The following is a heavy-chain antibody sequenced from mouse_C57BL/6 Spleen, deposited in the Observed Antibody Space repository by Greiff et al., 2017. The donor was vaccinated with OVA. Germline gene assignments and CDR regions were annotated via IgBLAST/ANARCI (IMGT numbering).Heavy chain of an antibody. CDR2: ISSGGDYI. V-gene: IGHV5-9-1*02. D-gene: IGHD1-1*01. Sequence: EVKLMESGEGLVKPGGSLKLSCAASGFTFSSYAMSWVRQTPEKRLEWVAYISSGGDYIYYADTVKGRFTISRDNARNTLYLQMSSLKSEDTAMYYCTRTGSSNWYFDVWGTGTTVTVSS. CDR1: GFTFSSYA. CDR3: TRTGSSNWYFDV. J-gene: IGHJ1*03.